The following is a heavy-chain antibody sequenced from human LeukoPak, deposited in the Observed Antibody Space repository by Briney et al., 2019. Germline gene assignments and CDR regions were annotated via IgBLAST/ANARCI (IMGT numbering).Heavy chain of an antibody. CDR1: GFTFSSYE. CDR2: TSSSGSTI. Sequence: PGGSLRLSCAASGFTFSSYEMNWVRQAPGKGLEWVSYTSSSGSTIYYADSVKGRFTISRDNAKNSLYLQMNSLGAEDTAVYYCARDYSSVAFDIWGQGTMVTVSS. CDR3: ARDYSSVAFDI. V-gene: IGHV3-48*03. D-gene: IGHD5-18*01. J-gene: IGHJ3*02.